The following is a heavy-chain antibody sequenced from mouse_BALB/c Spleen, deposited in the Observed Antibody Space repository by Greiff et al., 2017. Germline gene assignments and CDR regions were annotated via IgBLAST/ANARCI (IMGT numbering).Heavy chain of an antibody. CDR1: GYTFTSYW. CDR3: ARDRYGVSMDY. Sequence: VQLQQPGAELVKPGASVKLSCKASGYTFTSYWMHWVKQRPGQGLEWIGEINPSNGRTNYNEKFKSKATLTVDKSSSTAYMQLSSLTSEDSAVYYCARDRYGVSMDYWGQGTSVTVSS. V-gene: IGHV1S81*02. CDR2: INPSNGRT. J-gene: IGHJ4*01. D-gene: IGHD2-14*01.